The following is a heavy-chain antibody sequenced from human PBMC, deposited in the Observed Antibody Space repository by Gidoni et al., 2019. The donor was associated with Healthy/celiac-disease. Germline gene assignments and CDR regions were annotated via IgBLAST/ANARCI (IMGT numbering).Heavy chain of an antibody. CDR1: GFTFSSCA. J-gene: IGHJ4*02. CDR3: AKDRISYGSGSLDY. CDR2: ISGSDGST. Sequence: EVQLLESGGGLVHPGGSMRLSCAASGFTFSSCAMSWVRQAPATGLGWISPISGSDGSTYSADSVNGRFTISRDNSKNTLYLQMNSLRAEDTAVYYCAKDRISYGSGSLDYWGQGTLVTVSS. V-gene: IGHV3-23*01. D-gene: IGHD3-10*01.